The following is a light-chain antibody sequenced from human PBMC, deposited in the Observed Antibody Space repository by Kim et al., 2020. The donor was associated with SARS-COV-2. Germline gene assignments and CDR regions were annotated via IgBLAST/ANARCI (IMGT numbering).Light chain of an antibody. Sequence: LSPGERPTLSCRASQSVSSYLAWYQQKPGQAPRLLIYDASNRATGIPARFSGSGSGTDFTLTISSLEPEDFAVYYCQQRSNWPFTFGQGTRLEIK. J-gene: IGKJ5*01. CDR3: QQRSNWPFT. CDR1: QSVSSY. V-gene: IGKV3-11*01. CDR2: DAS.